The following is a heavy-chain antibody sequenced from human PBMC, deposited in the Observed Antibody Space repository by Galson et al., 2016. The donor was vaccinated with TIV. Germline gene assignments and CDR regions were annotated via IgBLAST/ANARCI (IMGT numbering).Heavy chain of an antibody. CDR3: ATSRGRYFDWLFGY. V-gene: IGHV1-24*01. Sequence: SVKVSCKVSGYTLTELSMHWVRQAPGKGLEWKGGFDPEDGETIYAQKFQGRVTMTEDTSTDTAYMELSSLRSEDTAVYYCATSRGRYFDWLFGYWGQGTLVTVSS. CDR1: GYTLTELS. D-gene: IGHD3-9*01. CDR2: FDPEDGET. J-gene: IGHJ4*02.